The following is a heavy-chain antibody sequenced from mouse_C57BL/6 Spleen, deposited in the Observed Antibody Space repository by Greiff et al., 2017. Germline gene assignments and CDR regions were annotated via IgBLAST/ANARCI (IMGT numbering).Heavy chain of an antibody. D-gene: IGHD2-3*01. J-gene: IGHJ4*01. CDR2: FYPGSGSI. CDR1: GYTFTEYT. Sequence: QVQLQQSGAELVKPGASVKLSCKASGYTFTEYTIHWVKQRPGQGLEWIGWFYPGSGSIKYNEKFKDKATLTADKSSSTVYMELSRLTAEDSAVYFGARHGDDGYYPGYYAMDYWGQGTSVTVSS. CDR3: ARHGDDGYYPGYYAMDY. V-gene: IGHV1-62-2*01.